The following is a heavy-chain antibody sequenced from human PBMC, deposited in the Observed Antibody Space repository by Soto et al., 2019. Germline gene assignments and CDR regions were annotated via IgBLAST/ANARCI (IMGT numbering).Heavy chain of an antibody. V-gene: IGHV1-18*01. CDR2: ISPYKGNT. Sequence: ASVKVSCKTSGYTFSSIGISWVRQAPGQGLEWMGWISPYKGNTYYAQRLQGRVTMTTDTSTSTAYMELRSLRSDDTAVYFCARDLDDSGSYSTNDWGQGTLVTVSS. D-gene: IGHD3-10*01. CDR1: GYTFSSIG. CDR3: ARDLDDSGSYSTND. J-gene: IGHJ4*02.